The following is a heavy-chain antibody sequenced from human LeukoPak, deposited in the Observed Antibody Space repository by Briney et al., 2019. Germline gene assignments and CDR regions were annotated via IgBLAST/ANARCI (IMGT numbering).Heavy chain of an antibody. D-gene: IGHD3-3*01. V-gene: IGHV3-9*01. J-gene: IGHJ4*02. CDR3: AKGRLEWLLSPTFDY. Sequence: PGRSLRLSCAASGFTFDDYAMHWVRQAPGKGLEWVSGISWNSDSIGYADSVKCRFTISRDNAKNSLYLQMNSLRAEDTALYYCAKGRLEWLLSPTFDYWGQGTLVTVSS. CDR2: ISWNSDSI. CDR1: GFTFDDYA.